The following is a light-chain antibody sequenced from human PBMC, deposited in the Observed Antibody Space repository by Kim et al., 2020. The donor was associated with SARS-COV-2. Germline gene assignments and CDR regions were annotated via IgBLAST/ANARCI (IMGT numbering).Light chain of an antibody. CDR3: QQYNDWPPGVT. V-gene: IGKV3-15*01. J-gene: IGKJ2*01. Sequence: EIVMTQSPGTLSVSPGERVTLSCRASQSVGSNLAWYQQIPGRPPRLLIYGASTRATGIPARFSGSGSGTEFTLTISSLQSEDFALYYCQQYNDWPPGVTFGQGTKLEI. CDR1: QSVGSN. CDR2: GAS.